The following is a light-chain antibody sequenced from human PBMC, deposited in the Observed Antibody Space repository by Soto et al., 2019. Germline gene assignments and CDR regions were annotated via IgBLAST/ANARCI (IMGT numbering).Light chain of an antibody. CDR1: QSITTW. Sequence: DIQMTQSPSTLSSSVGDRVIITCRASQSITTWLAWYQQKPGKAPKLLIYAASTLQSGVPSRFSGSGSGTDFTLTISSLQPEDFATYYCQQLNSYPITFGQGTRLEIK. CDR2: AAS. CDR3: QQLNSYPIT. V-gene: IGKV1-5*01. J-gene: IGKJ5*01.